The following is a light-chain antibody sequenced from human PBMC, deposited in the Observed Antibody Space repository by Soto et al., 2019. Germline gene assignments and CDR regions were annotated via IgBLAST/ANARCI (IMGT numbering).Light chain of an antibody. J-gene: IGKJ4*01. CDR3: QQYTNFPLT. Sequence: DIQMTQSPSTLSASVGDRVTITCRASQSISSWLAWYQQKPGKAPKLLIHEASRLESGVPSRFSGSESGTEFTLTISRXXXXDSATYYCQQYTNFPLTFGGGT. CDR2: EAS. V-gene: IGKV1-5*01. CDR1: QSISSW.